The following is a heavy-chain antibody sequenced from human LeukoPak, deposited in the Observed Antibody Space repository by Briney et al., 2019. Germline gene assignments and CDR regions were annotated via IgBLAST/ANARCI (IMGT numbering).Heavy chain of an antibody. Sequence: AGGSLRLSCTASGFTFSTYTMNWVRQAPGKGLEWVSAISGSGGSTYYADSVKGRFTISRDNSKNTLYLQMNSLRAEDTAVYYCAKEWSITMIVVVTTCAFDIWGQGTMVTVSS. CDR1: GFTFSTYT. CDR2: ISGSGGST. D-gene: IGHD3-22*01. CDR3: AKEWSITMIVVVTTCAFDI. J-gene: IGHJ3*02. V-gene: IGHV3-23*01.